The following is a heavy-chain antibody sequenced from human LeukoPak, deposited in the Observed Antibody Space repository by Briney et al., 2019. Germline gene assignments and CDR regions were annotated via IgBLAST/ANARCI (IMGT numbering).Heavy chain of an antibody. D-gene: IGHD3-10*01. CDR2: ISGSGGST. J-gene: IGHJ4*02. CDR1: GFTFSSYA. Sequence: GGSLRLSCAAPGFTFSSYAMSWVRQAPGKGLEWVSAISGSGGSTYYADSVKGRFTISRDNSKNTLYLQMNSLRAEDTAVYYCAKDRRRYYGSGSYYNVYYFDYWGQGTLVTVSS. CDR3: AKDRRRYYGSGSYYNVYYFDY. V-gene: IGHV3-23*01.